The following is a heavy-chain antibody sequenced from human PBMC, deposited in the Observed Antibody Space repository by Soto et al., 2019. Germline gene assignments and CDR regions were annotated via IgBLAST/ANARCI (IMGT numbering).Heavy chain of an antibody. Sequence: SVKVSCKASGGTFSSYAISWVRQAPGQGLEWMGGIIPIFGTANYAQKFQGRVTITADESTSTAYMELSSLRSEDTAVYYCARERGAQHLEPTFDPWGQGTLVTVSS. CDR1: GGTFSSYA. J-gene: IGHJ5*02. V-gene: IGHV1-69*13. D-gene: IGHD2-21*01. CDR2: IIPIFGTA. CDR3: ARERGAQHLEPTFDP.